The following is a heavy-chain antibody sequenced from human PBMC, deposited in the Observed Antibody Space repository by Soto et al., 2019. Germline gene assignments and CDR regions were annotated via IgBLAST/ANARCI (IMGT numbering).Heavy chain of an antibody. V-gene: IGHV4-39*01. J-gene: IGHJ5*02. CDR3: ARRPGGRSWFDP. CDR2: IYYSGST. CDR1: GGSISSSSYY. Sequence: SETLSLTCTVSGGSISSSSYYWGWIRQPPGKGLEWIGSIYYSGSTYYNPSLKSRVTISVDTSKNQFSLKRSSVTAADTAVYYCARRPGGRSWFDPRAKGTLVTVYS.